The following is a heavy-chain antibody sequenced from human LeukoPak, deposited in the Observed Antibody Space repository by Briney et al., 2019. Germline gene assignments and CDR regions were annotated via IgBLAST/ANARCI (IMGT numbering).Heavy chain of an antibody. CDR3: AREHDYTFDY. V-gene: IGHV3-7*01. D-gene: IGHD4-11*01. CDR2: IKGDGGER. CDR1: GFTFSIYW. J-gene: IGHJ4*02. Sequence: TGGSLRLSCTASGFTFSIYWMSWVRQAPGKGLEWVANIKGDGGERYYVDSVKGRFTISRGNAKNSLYLQMNSLRAEDTAIYYCAREHDYTFDYWGQGTLVPVSS.